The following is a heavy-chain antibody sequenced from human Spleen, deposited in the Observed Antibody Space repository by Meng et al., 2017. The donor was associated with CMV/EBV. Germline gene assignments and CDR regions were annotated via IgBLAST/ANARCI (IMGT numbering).Heavy chain of an antibody. CDR3: ARGPHVDSAMVLYNWFGP. CDR1: SIISGSYH. J-gene: IGHJ5*02. CDR2: IYHSGNS. D-gene: IGHD5-18*01. V-gene: IGHV4-31*02. Sequence: SIISGSYHWSCIRQHPGKGLEWIGYIYHSGNSHYNPSLKSRVAISVDTSKNQFSLTMSSVTAADTAVYYCARGPHVDSAMVLYNWFGPWGQGTLVTVSS.